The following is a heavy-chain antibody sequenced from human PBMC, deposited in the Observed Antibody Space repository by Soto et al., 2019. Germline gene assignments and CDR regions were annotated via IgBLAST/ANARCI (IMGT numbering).Heavy chain of an antibody. J-gene: IGHJ5*02. CDR1: GGSISSYY. Sequence: SETLSLTCTVSGGSISSYYWSWIRQPPGKGLEWIGYIYYSGSTNYNPSLKSRVTISVDTSKNQFSLKLSSVTAADTAVYYCARDLSSSFANWFDPWGQGTLVTVSS. CDR3: ARDLSSSFANWFDP. D-gene: IGHD6-13*01. V-gene: IGHV4-59*01. CDR2: IYYSGST.